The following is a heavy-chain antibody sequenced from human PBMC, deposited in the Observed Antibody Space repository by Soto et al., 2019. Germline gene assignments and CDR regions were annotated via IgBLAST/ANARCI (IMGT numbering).Heavy chain of an antibody. V-gene: IGHV5-51*01. D-gene: IGHD3-22*01. J-gene: IGHJ4*02. CDR2: IFPRDSDT. CDR1: GYNYDTYW. Sequence: GESLTISCKVSGYNYDTYWIAWVRQMPGKGLEWMGIIFPRDSDTRYRPSFQGQVTISADRSTTTAYLQWYSLKASDTAMYYCARSYYDSSGYYYDMDYWGQGTMVTVSS. CDR3: ARSYYDSSGYYYDMDY.